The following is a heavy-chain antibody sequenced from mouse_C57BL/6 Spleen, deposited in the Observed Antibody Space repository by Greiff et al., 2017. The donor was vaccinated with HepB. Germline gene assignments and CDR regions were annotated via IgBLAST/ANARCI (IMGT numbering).Heavy chain of an antibody. J-gene: IGHJ4*01. CDR2: IYPGDGDT. CDR3: ARADSNSYYYAMDY. D-gene: IGHD2-5*01. Sequence: QVQLQQSGAELVKPGASVKISCKASGYAFSSYWMNWVKQRPGTGLEWIGQIYPGDGDTNYNGKFKGKATLTADKSSSTAYMQLSSLTSEDSAVYFCARADSNSYYYAMDYWGQGTSVTVSS. CDR1: GYAFSSYW. V-gene: IGHV1-80*01.